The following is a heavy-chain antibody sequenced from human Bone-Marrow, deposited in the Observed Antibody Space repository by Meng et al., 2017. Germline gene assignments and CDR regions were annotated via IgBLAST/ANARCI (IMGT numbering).Heavy chain of an antibody. CDR1: GYSFTSYW. CDR3: ASMYGSGNTEDAFDI. D-gene: IGHD3-10*01. J-gene: IGHJ3*02. CDR2: IYPGDSDT. Sequence: GESLKISCKGSGYSFTSYWIGWVRQMPGKGLEWMGSIYPGDSDTRYSPSFQGQVTISADKSISTAYLQWSSLKASDTAMYYCASMYGSGNTEDAFDIWGQGTMVTVSS. V-gene: IGHV5-51*01.